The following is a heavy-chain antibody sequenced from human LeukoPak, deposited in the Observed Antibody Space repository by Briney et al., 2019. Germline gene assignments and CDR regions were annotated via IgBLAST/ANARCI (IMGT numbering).Heavy chain of an antibody. J-gene: IGHJ3*02. CDR2: ILSDGSKE. V-gene: IGHV3-30*02. CDR1: GFTFSSYG. D-gene: IGHD1-26*01. Sequence: GGSLRLSCAASGFTFSSYGMHWVRQAPGKGLEWVAVILSDGSKEFYTDSVKGRFTISRDNSKNTLYLQMNSLRAEDTALYYCAKDIDAGADAFDIWGQGTMVTVSS. CDR3: AKDIDAGADAFDI.